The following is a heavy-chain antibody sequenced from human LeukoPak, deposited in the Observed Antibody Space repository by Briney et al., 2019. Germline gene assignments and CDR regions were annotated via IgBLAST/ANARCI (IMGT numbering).Heavy chain of an antibody. CDR3: ARVGVILWFGEFLR. V-gene: IGHV4-30-4*01. J-gene: IGHJ4*02. Sequence: PSQTLSLTCTVSGGSISSGDYYWSWIRQPPGKGLEWIGYIYYSGSTYYNPSLKSRVTISVDTSKNQFSLKLSSVTAADTAVYYCARVGVILWFGEFLRWGQGTLVTVSS. CDR1: GGSISSGDYY. CDR2: IYYSGST. D-gene: IGHD3-10*01.